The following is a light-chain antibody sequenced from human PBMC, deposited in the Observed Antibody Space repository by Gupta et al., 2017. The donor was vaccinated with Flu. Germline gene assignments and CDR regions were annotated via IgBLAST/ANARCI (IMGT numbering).Light chain of an antibody. J-gene: IGKJ4*01. CDR2: AAS. V-gene: IGKV1-39*01. CDR3: QQSDSIPLT. Sequence: PSSLSASVGDRLTITCRASQSISTYLNWYQQKPGKAPNLLIYAASNLQSGVPSRFSGTGSGTDFTLTISRLQPEDSATYFCQQSDSIPLTFGGGTKMEIK. CDR1: QSISTY.